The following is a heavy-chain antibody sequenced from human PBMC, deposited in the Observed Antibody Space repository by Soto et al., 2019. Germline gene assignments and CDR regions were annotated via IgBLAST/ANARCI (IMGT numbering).Heavy chain of an antibody. J-gene: IGHJ4*02. CDR1: GFTFSSYA. Sequence: GGSLRLSCAASGFTFSSYAMSWVRQAPGKGLEWVSAISGSGGSTYYADSVKGRFTISRDNSKNTLYLQMNSLRAEDTAVYYCAKDTYYYDSSGYYAPLHWGQGTLVTVSS. CDR2: ISGSGGST. CDR3: AKDTYYYDSSGYYAPLH. V-gene: IGHV3-23*01. D-gene: IGHD3-22*01.